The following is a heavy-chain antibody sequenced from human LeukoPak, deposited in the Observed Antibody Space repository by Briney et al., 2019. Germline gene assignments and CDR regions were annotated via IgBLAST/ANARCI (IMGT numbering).Heavy chain of an antibody. Sequence: SETLSLTCAVNGGSFSRYYWSWIRQPPGKGLEWIGEINHSGSTNYNPSLKSRVTISVDTSKNQFSLKLNSVTAADTAVYYCARHRPRYSSSWYRGGFDPWGQGTLVTVSS. V-gene: IGHV4-34*01. CDR2: INHSGST. CDR3: ARHRPRYSSSWYRGGFDP. J-gene: IGHJ5*02. CDR1: GGSFSRYY. D-gene: IGHD6-13*01.